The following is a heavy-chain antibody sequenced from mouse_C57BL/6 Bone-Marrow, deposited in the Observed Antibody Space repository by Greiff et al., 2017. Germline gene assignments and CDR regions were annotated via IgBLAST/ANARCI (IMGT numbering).Heavy chain of an antibody. J-gene: IGHJ2*01. CDR2: IYLGNGYT. V-gene: IGHV1-58*01. CDR3: ARDGLPYYFDY. D-gene: IGHD2-2*01. CDR1: GYTFTSYG. Sequence: VQLQQSGAELVRPGSSVKLSCKTSGYTFTSYGINWVKQRPGQGLEWIGYIYLGNGYTEYNEKFKGKATLTSDTSSSTAYMQLSSLTSEDSAIYFCARDGLPYYFDYWGQGTTRTVSS.